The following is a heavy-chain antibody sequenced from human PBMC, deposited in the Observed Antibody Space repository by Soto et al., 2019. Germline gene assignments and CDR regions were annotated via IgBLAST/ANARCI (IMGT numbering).Heavy chain of an antibody. CDR1: GFTFSSYA. Sequence: EVQLLESGGGLVQPGGSLRLSCAASGFTFSSYAMSWVRQAPGKGLEWVSSISGSGGSTYYADSVKGRFTISRDNSKDTLYLQMSSLRDEDTAIYYCAKDQLGYGEYYFDYWGQGTLVTVSS. J-gene: IGHJ4*02. D-gene: IGHD5-18*01. V-gene: IGHV3-23*01. CDR3: AKDQLGYGEYYFDY. CDR2: ISGSGGST.